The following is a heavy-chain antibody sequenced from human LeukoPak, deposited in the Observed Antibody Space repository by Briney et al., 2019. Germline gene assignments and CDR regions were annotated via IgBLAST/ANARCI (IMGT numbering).Heavy chain of an antibody. Sequence: PSETLSLTCTVSGSSISSSNYYWGWIRQPPGQGLEWIGNIYYSGSTYSNPSLKSRVTISLDTSKNQFSLRLSSVTAADTAVYYCASDDYGDLVNAFDIWGQGTMVTVSS. V-gene: IGHV4-39*01. CDR3: ASDDYGDLVNAFDI. CDR2: IYYSGST. D-gene: IGHD4-17*01. J-gene: IGHJ3*02. CDR1: GSSISSSNYY.